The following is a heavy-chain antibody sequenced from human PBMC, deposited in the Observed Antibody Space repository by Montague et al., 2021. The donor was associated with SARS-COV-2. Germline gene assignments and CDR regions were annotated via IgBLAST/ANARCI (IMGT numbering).Heavy chain of an antibody. J-gene: IGHJ4*02. CDR1: GGSISNYY. CDR3: ARVQRGYYYGLGVSAHFDY. D-gene: IGHD3-10*01. V-gene: IGHV4-59*01. CDR2: IYYSGST. Sequence: SETLSLTCTVSGGSISNYYWSWIRQPPGKGLEWIGYIYYSGSTNYNPSLKSRVTISVDTSKSQFSLKLSSVTAADTAVYYCARVQRGYYYGLGVSAHFDYGAQGTWVKVSS.